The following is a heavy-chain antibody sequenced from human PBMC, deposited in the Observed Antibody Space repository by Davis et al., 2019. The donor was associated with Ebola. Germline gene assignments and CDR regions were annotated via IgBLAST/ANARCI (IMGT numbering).Heavy chain of an antibody. CDR3: ARGFYYDGSGSYYVFDY. CDR1: GFTFSTYA. D-gene: IGHD3-22*01. V-gene: IGHV3-23*01. CDR2: ISGRDGIT. Sequence: GESLKISCAASGFTFSTYAMGWVRQAPGKGLEWVSAISGRDGITYYADSVKGRFTISRDNSKSTVHVQMNSLRAEDTAVYYCARGFYYDGSGSYYVFDYWGQGTLVTVSS. J-gene: IGHJ4*02.